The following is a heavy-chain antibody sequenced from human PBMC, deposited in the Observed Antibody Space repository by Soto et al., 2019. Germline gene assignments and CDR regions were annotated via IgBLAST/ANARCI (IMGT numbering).Heavy chain of an antibody. CDR3: ARGVLRYYYYGMDV. CDR2: IYISGST. J-gene: IGHJ6*02. CDR1: SVGFC. V-gene: IGHV4-61*08. Sequence: SVGFCWRWILQPPGRGLEWIGYIYISGSTNYNPSLTGRVTISVDTSKNQFSLKLTSVTAADTAVYYCARGVLRYYYYGMDVWGQGTTVTVS.